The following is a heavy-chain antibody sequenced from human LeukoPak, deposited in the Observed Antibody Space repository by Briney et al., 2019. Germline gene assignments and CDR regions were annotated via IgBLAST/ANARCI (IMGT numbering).Heavy chain of an antibody. D-gene: IGHD2-15*01. Sequence: AGGSLRLSCAASGFTFSSYGMHWVRQAPGKGLEWVSSISSSSSYIYYADSVKGRFTISRDNAENSLYLQMNSLRAEDTAVYYCARVSGKRMLLRNNNWFDPWGQGTLVTVSS. CDR2: ISSSSSYI. CDR3: ARVSGKRMLLRNNNWFDP. V-gene: IGHV3-21*01. J-gene: IGHJ5*02. CDR1: GFTFSSYG.